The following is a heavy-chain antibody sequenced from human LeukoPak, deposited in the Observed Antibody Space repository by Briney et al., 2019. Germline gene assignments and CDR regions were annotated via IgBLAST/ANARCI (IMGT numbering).Heavy chain of an antibody. J-gene: IGHJ6*02. V-gene: IGHV4-31*03. CDR3: ARAQYYYDSSGSPPLGV. CDR2: IYYSGST. Sequence: SSETLSLTCTVSGGSISSGGYYWSWIRQHPGKGLEWIGYIYYSGSTYYNPSLKSRVTISVDTSKNQFSLKLSSVTAADTAVYYCARAQYYYDSSGSPPLGVWGQGTTVTVSS. CDR1: GGSISSGGYY. D-gene: IGHD3-22*01.